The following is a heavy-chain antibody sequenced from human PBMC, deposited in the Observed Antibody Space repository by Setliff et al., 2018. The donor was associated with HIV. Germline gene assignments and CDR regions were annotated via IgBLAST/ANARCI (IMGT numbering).Heavy chain of an antibody. J-gene: IGHJ4*02. D-gene: IGHD3-22*01. V-gene: IGHV5-51*01. CDR2: IYPGDSET. CDR3: ARGGLYDSGGYYPPPAGRIDS. Sequence: PGESLKISCRVSGYSFTSYWIAWVRQMPGRGLEWMGNIYPGDSETRYSPSFVGQVTFSVDKSVNTAYLQRRSLKASDTAMYYCARGGLYDSGGYYPPPAGRIDSWGPGTLVTVSS. CDR1: GYSFTSYW.